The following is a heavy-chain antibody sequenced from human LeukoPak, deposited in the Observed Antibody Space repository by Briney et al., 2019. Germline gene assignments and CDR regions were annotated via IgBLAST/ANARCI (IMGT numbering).Heavy chain of an antibody. J-gene: IGHJ3*02. V-gene: IGHV3-66*03. Sequence: GGSLRLSCAASGFTVSSNYMSWVRQAPGKGLEWVSFIYSNGATYYTDSVKGRFTISRDNSKNTLYLQMNSLRAEDTAVYYCARDSNGGDAFDIWGQGTMVTVSS. CDR3: ARDSNGGDAFDI. CDR1: GFTVSSNY. CDR2: IYSNGAT. D-gene: IGHD1-1*01.